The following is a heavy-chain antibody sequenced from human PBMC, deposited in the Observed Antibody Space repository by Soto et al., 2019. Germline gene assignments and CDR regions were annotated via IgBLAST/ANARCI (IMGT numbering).Heavy chain of an antibody. CDR2: ITGSGGTT. Sequence: PGGPLRLSCAASGFTFSSYAMSWVRQAPGKGLEWVSSITGSGGTTFYADSVKGRLTISRDNSKNTLYVQMDILRAEDTAVYYCAKDLSPNMGCMDVWGPGTTVTVSS. J-gene: IGHJ6*02. V-gene: IGHV3-23*01. CDR3: AKDLSPNMGCMDV. D-gene: IGHD3-10*01. CDR1: GFTFSSYA.